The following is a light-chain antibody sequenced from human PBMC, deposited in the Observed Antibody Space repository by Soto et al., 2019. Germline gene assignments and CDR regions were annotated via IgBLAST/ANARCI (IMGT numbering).Light chain of an antibody. V-gene: IGKV3-15*01. J-gene: IGKJ1*01. CDR2: GAS. CDR3: QQFGASLTWT. Sequence: MVMTQSPAILSVSPVERATLSCRASQSVSSNLAWYQQKPGQAPRLLVYGASTRATGIPDRFSGSGSGTDFTLTISRLEPEDFAVYYCQQFGASLTWTFGQGTKVDIK. CDR1: QSVSSN.